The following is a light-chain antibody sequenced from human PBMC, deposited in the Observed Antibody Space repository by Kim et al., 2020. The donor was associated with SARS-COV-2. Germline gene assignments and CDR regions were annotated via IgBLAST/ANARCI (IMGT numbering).Light chain of an antibody. CDR2: GAS. CDR3: QQYASSPNT. J-gene: IGKJ2*01. V-gene: IGKV3-20*01. CDR1: QSVSSSY. Sequence: EIVLTQSPGTLSLSPGERATLSCRASQSVSSSYLAWHQQKPGQAPRLLIYGASSRATGIPDRFSGSGSGTDFTLTISRLEPEDFAVYYCQQYASSPNTFGQGTKLEI.